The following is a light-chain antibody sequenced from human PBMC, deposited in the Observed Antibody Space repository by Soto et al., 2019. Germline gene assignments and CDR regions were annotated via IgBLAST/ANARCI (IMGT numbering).Light chain of an antibody. CDR1: QSVTASY. J-gene: IGKJ2*01. CDR3: HQYGVSSGT. V-gene: IGKV3-20*01. CDR2: GAS. Sequence: EIVLTQSPGTLSLSPGERATLSCRASQSVTASYLAWYQQKPGQAPRLLIYGASTRATGIPDRFSGSGSGTDFTLTISSLEPEDFAVYYCHQYGVSSGTLGQGTNLEIK.